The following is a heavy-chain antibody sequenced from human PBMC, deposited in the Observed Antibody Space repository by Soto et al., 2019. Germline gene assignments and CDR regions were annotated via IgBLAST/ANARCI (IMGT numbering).Heavy chain of an antibody. CDR2: IYYSGST. Sequence: SETLSLTCTVSGGSISSYYWSWIRQPPGKGLEWIGYIYYSGSTNYNPSLKSRITISVDTSKNQFSLKLSSVTAADTAVYYCARHGGDYGDPRSDYYYYYMDVWGKGTTVTVSS. CDR3: ARHGGDYGDPRSDYYYYYMDV. J-gene: IGHJ6*03. CDR1: GGSISSYY. V-gene: IGHV4-59*08. D-gene: IGHD4-17*01.